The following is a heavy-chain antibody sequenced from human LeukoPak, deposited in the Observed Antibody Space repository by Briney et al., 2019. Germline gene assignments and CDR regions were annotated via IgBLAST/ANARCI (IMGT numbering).Heavy chain of an antibody. Sequence: GGSLRLSCAASGFTFSSYAMSWVRQAPGKGLEWVSSISTSSSYIYYADSVKGRFTISRDNAKKSLYLEMNSLRAEDTAVYYCARRAGAYSHPYDYWGQGTLVTVSS. CDR3: ARRAGAYSHPYDY. V-gene: IGHV3-21*01. J-gene: IGHJ4*02. D-gene: IGHD4/OR15-4a*01. CDR2: ISTSSSYI. CDR1: GFTFSSYA.